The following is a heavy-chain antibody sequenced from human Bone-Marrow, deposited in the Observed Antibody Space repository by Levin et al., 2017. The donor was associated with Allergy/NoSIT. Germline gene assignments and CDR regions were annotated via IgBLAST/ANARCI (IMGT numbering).Heavy chain of an antibody. CDR3: AREVDTAMVPNYFDP. J-gene: IGHJ5*02. D-gene: IGHD5-18*01. CDR2: FYYTGST. V-gene: IGHV4-59*11. CDR1: GDSMTSHY. Sequence: SETLSLTCTVSGDSMTSHYWTWTRQPPGKGLEWIGNFYYTGSTKYNPSLQSRVSISGDTSKKQFSLQVTSVTAADTATYYCAREVDTAMVPNYFDPWGQGTLVTVSS.